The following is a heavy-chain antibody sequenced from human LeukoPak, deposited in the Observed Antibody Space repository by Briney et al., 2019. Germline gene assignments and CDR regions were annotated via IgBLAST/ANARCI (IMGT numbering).Heavy chain of an antibody. V-gene: IGHV4-38-2*02. CDR1: GYSISSGYY. CDR3: AGVSYGYNINDLDY. J-gene: IGHJ4*02. D-gene: IGHD5-24*01. Sequence: SETLSLTCTVSGYSISSGYYWGWIRQPPGKGLEWIGSIYHSGSTYYNPSLKSRVTISVDTSKNQFSLKLSSVTAADTAVYYCAGVSYGYNINDLDYWGQGTLVTVSS. CDR2: IYHSGST.